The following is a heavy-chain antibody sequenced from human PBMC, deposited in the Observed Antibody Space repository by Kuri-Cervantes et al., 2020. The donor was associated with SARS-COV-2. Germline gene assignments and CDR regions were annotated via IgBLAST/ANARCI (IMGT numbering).Heavy chain of an antibody. Sequence: GSLRLSCTVSGGSISSESYYWSWIRQPPGRGLEWVGHIYHTGSTNYNPSLKSRLTISVDTSKSQFSLRLTSVTAADTAVYYCTTVTPTSVFDFWGQGTLVTVSS. D-gene: IGHD4-17*01. CDR3: TTVTPTSVFDF. J-gene: IGHJ4*02. CDR2: IYHTGST. CDR1: GGSISSESYY. V-gene: IGHV4-61*01.